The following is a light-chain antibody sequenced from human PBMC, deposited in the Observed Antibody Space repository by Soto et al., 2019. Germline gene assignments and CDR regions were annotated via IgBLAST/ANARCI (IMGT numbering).Light chain of an antibody. CDR1: QSVRGTS. CDR3: QHYGSSLPIT. Sequence: DIVLTQSPGTLSLSPGERSTLSCRASQSVRGTSLAWYQQKPGQAPRLLIYDASSRATGIPDRFSGGGSGTDFTLTISRLEPEDFAVYYCQHYGSSLPITFGQGTRLEIK. V-gene: IGKV3-20*01. J-gene: IGKJ5*01. CDR2: DAS.